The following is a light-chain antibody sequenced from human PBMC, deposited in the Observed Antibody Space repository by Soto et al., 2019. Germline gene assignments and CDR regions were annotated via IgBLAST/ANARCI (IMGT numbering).Light chain of an antibody. Sequence: EIVLTQSPGTLSLSPGERATLSCRASQSVSSNSLAWYQQKPDQAPRLLIYDASSRATGIPDRFSGSGSGTDFNLTISRLEPEDFAVYYCQLYGSSPQTFGGGTKVEIK. CDR1: QSVSSNS. V-gene: IGKV3-20*01. CDR2: DAS. J-gene: IGKJ4*01. CDR3: QLYGSSPQT.